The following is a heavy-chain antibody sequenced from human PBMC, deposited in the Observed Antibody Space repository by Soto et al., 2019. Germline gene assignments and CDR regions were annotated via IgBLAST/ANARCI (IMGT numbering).Heavy chain of an antibody. CDR2: IDGDGITT. CDR3: ARDRTYYDFWSGSSIGAFDI. CDR1: GFTFSGNW. J-gene: IGHJ3*02. V-gene: IGHV3-74*01. Sequence: HPGGSLRLSCAASGFTFSGNWMRWVRQAPGKGLVWVSRIDGDGITTTYADSVKGRFTISRDNAKNSLYLQMNSLRAEDTAVYYCARDRTYYDFWSGSSIGAFDIWGQGTMVTVSS. D-gene: IGHD3-3*01.